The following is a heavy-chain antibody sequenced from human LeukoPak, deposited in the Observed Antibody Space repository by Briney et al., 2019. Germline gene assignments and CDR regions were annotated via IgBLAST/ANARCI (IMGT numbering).Heavy chain of an antibody. V-gene: IGHV3-23*01. Sequence: LSGGSLRLSCAASGFTFSSYAMSWVRQAPGKGLEWVSAISGSGGSTYYADSVKGRFTISRDNSKNTLYLQMNSLRAEDTAVYYCAKEGVRDSSGYQLDYWGQGTLVTVSS. J-gene: IGHJ4*02. CDR3: AKEGVRDSSGYQLDY. CDR1: GFTFSSYA. D-gene: IGHD3-22*01. CDR2: ISGSGGST.